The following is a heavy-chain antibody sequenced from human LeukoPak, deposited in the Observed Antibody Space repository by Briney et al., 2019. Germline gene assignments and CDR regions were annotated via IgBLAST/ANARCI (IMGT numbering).Heavy chain of an antibody. V-gene: IGHV3-30-3*01. CDR1: GFTFSSYA. CDR2: ISYDGSNK. D-gene: IGHD2-2*01. Sequence: GGSLRLSCAASGFTFSSYAMHWVRQAPGKGLEWVAVISYDGSNKYYADSVKGRFTISRDNSKNTLYLQMNSLRAEDTAVYYCARRGVPAATSYYIDYWGQGTLVTVSP. CDR3: ARRGVPAATSYYIDY. J-gene: IGHJ4*02.